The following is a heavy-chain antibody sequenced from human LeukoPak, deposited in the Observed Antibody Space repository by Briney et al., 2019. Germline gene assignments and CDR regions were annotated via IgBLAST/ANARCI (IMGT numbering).Heavy chain of an antibody. J-gene: IGHJ3*02. D-gene: IGHD3-22*01. CDR2: INHSGST. CDR3: ARGRGLQYYYDSSGYLSAFDI. V-gene: IGHV4-34*01. Sequence: SETLSLTCAVYGGSFSGYYWSWIRQPPGKGLEWIGEINHSGSTNYNPSLKSRVTISVDTSKNQFSLKPSSVTAADTAVYYCARGRGLQYYYDSSGYLSAFDIWGQGTMVTVSS. CDR1: GGSFSGYY.